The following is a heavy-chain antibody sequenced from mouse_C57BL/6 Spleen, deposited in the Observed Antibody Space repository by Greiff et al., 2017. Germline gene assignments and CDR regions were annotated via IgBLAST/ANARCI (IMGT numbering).Heavy chain of an antibody. J-gene: IGHJ3*01. Sequence: VQLQQSGPELVKPGASVKLSCKASGYTFTSYDINWVKQRPGQGLEWIGWIYPRDGSTKYNEKFKGKATLTVDTSSSTAYMELHSLTSEDSAVYFCAREGDYYGSSYERTWFAYWGQGTLVTVSA. V-gene: IGHV1-85*01. CDR3: AREGDYYGSSYERTWFAY. D-gene: IGHD1-1*01. CDR2: IYPRDGST. CDR1: GYTFTSYD.